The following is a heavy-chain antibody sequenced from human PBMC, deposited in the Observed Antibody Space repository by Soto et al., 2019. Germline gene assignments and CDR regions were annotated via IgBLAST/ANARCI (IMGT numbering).Heavy chain of an antibody. Sequence: SETLSLTCTVSGGSISSGGYYWSWIRQHPGKGLEWIGYIYYSGSTYYNPSLKSRVTISVDTSKNQFSLKLSSVTAADTAVYYCARTRITMMVVVGDVLDIWGKGTRVTVSS. CDR2: IYYSGST. V-gene: IGHV4-31*03. CDR3: ARTRITMMVVVGDVLDI. J-gene: IGHJ3*02. CDR1: GGSISSGGYY. D-gene: IGHD3-22*01.